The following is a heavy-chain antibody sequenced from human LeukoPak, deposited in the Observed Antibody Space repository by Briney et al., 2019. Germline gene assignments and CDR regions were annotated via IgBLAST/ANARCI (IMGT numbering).Heavy chain of an antibody. CDR2: ISSSSSYI. CDR1: GFTFSSYS. D-gene: IGHD6-19*01. V-gene: IGHV3-21*01. J-gene: IGHJ4*02. Sequence: GGSLRLSCAASGFTFSSYSLNWVPQAPGKGLEWVSSISSSSSYIYYADSVKGRFTISRDNAKNSLYLQMNSLRVEDTAVYYCARDRQWLVTYYFDYWGQGTLVTVSS. CDR3: ARDRQWLVTYYFDY.